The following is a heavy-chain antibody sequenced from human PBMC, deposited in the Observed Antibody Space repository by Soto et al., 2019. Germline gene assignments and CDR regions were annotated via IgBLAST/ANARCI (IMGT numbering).Heavy chain of an antibody. D-gene: IGHD6-6*01. V-gene: IGHV4-39*01. CDR2: IYYSGST. J-gene: IGHJ6*03. CDR3: ARGWEQLVQYYYYYYYMDV. CDR1: GGSISSSSYY. Sequence: ASETLSLTCTVSGGSISSSSYYWGWIRQPPGKGLEWIGSIYYSGSTYYNPSLKSRVTISVDTSKNQFSLKLSSVTAADTAVYYCARGWEQLVQYYYYYYYMDVWGKGTTVTVSS.